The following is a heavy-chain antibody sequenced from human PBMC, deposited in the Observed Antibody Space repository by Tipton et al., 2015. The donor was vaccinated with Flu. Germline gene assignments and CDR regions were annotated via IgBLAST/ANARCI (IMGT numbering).Heavy chain of an antibody. D-gene: IGHD3-3*01. CDR2: IYYSGST. J-gene: IGHJ4*02. Sequence: LRLSCTVSGRSVSSGSYYWRWIRQPPGKGLEWIGYIYYSGSTNYNPSLKGRVTISVDTSKNQFSLKLSSVNATDTAVYYCARGDFWSGYYVDYWGQGTLVTVSS. V-gene: IGHV4-61*01. CDR1: GRSVSSGSYY. CDR3: ARGDFWSGYYVDY.